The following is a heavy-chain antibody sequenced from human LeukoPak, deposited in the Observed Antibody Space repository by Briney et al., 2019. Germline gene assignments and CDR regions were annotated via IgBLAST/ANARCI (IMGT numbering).Heavy chain of an antibody. D-gene: IGHD3-16*01. CDR3: ARATAYYCIDY. CDR1: GGSITSSY. J-gene: IGHJ4*02. CDR2: IYNSGST. V-gene: IGHV4-59*01. Sequence: KPSETLSLNCIGSGGSITSSYWSWIRQPPGKGLEWIGYIYNSGSTNYNPSLKSRVTISVDMSKNQFSLKLSSVTAADTAVYYCARATAYYCIDYWGQGTLVTVSS.